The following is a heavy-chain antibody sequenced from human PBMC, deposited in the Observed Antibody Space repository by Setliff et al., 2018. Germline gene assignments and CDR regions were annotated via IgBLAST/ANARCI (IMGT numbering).Heavy chain of an antibody. CDR2: INTRTGNP. J-gene: IGHJ4*02. CDR3: ATGSLVAAGTGH. CDR1: GYTLTTYF. Sequence: SVNVSCKASGYTLTTYFMNWVRQAPGQGLEWMGYINTRTGNPMYAQGFTGRFVFSLDPSVSTAYLQISSLKAEDTALYYCATGSLVAAGTGHWGQGTLVTVSS. D-gene: IGHD6-13*01. V-gene: IGHV7-4-1*02.